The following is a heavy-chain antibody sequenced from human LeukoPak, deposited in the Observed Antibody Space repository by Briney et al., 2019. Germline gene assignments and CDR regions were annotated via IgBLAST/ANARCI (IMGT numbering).Heavy chain of an antibody. V-gene: IGHV3-21*05. CDR3: AGDGTGVLLGDALDI. CDR1: GFTFNTHS. Sequence: AGSLTLSCAPPGFTFNTHSMNWVRQAPGKGLGWVSYINHDGNDIYYGESVKCRFTISRDNGKNSLYLQMHTLRAEDTAVYYCAGDGTGVLLGDALDIWGQGTMVTVSS. D-gene: IGHD1-1*01. J-gene: IGHJ3*02. CDR2: INHDGNDI.